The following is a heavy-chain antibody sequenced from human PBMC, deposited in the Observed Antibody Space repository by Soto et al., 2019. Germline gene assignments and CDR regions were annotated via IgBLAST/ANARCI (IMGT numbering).Heavy chain of an antibody. D-gene: IGHD3-3*01. Sequence: XSVKVSCKASVYSFTCYYMHWVRQAPGQGLEWMGWINPNSGGTNYAQKFQSWVTMTRDTSISTAYMELSRLRSDDTAVYYCAREKITIFGVVIIPRAFDIWGQGTMVTVSS. CDR2: INPNSGGT. CDR1: VYSFTCYY. J-gene: IGHJ3*02. CDR3: AREKITIFGVVIIPRAFDI. V-gene: IGHV1-2*04.